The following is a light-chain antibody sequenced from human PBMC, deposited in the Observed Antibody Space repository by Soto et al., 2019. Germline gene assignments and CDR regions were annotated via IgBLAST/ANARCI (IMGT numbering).Light chain of an antibody. V-gene: IGKV3-20*01. CDR2: GAS. Sequence: EIVLTQSPGILSLSPGERATLSCRASQSVDNNFLAWYQQKPAQAPRLLIHGASNRATGIPDRFSGSGSGTDFTLTISRLEPEDFAVYYCQQYGNSPRTFGQGTKVEIK. J-gene: IGKJ1*01. CDR1: QSVDNNF. CDR3: QQYGNSPRT.